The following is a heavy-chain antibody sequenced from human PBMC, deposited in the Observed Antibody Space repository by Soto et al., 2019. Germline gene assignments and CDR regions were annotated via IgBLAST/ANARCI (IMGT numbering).Heavy chain of an antibody. CDR1: GGSISSYY. J-gene: IGHJ6*03. CDR3: ARQGGTGYLTYYYYMED. CDR2: IYYSGST. D-gene: IGHD3-9*01. V-gene: IGHV4-59*08. Sequence: SETLSLTCTVSGGSISSYYWSWIRQPPGKGLEWIGYIYYSGSTNYNPSLQSRVTISVDTSKNQFSLKLSSVTAADTAVYYCARQGGTGYLTYYYYMEDWGKGTTVTVSS.